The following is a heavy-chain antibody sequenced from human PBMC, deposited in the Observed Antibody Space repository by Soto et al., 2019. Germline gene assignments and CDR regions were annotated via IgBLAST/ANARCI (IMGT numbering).Heavy chain of an antibody. Sequence: GGSLRLSCAASGFAFSSYGMHWVRQAPGKGLEWVAVIWYDGSNKYYADSVKGRFTISRDNSKNTLYLQMNSLRAEDTAVYYCARKTITPYDILTGYPPYYYYYGMDVWGQGTTVTVSS. D-gene: IGHD3-9*01. V-gene: IGHV3-33*01. CDR3: ARKTITPYDILTGYPPYYYYYGMDV. CDR1: GFAFSSYG. CDR2: IWYDGSNK. J-gene: IGHJ6*02.